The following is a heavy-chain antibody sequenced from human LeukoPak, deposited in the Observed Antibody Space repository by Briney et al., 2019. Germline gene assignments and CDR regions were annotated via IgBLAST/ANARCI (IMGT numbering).Heavy chain of an antibody. V-gene: IGHV4-34*01. CDR3: ASRDYNDYGDSSAPDFDY. CDR2: INHSGST. Sequence: SETLSLTCAVYGGSFSGYYWSWIRDPPGKGLEWIGEINHSGSTNYNPSLKSRVTISVDTSKNQFSLKLSSVTAADTAVYYCASRDYNDYGDSSAPDFDYWGQGTLVTVSS. J-gene: IGHJ4*02. CDR1: GGSFSGYY. D-gene: IGHD4-17*01.